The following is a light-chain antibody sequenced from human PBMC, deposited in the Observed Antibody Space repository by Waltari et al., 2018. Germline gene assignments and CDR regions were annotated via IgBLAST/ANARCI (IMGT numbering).Light chain of an antibody. CDR1: QSISTW. Sequence: DIQMTQSPSTLSASVGDRVTITYRASQSISTWLAWYQQKPGKAPKVLIYKASTLASGVPSRFSGNGSGTEFTLTISSLQPDDFATYYCQEYNDFLFSIGPGTKVDIK. V-gene: IGKV1-5*03. CDR2: KAS. J-gene: IGKJ3*01. CDR3: QEYNDFLFS.